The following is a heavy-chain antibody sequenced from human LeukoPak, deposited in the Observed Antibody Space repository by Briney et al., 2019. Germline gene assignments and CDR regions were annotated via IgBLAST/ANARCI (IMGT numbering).Heavy chain of an antibody. CDR2: ISSSGSTI. CDR1: GFTFSDYY. J-gene: IGHJ4*02. CDR3: ARDGDIVVVPAAKFDY. Sequence: PGGSLRLSCAASGFTFSDYYMSWIRQAPGKGLEWVSYISSSGSTICYADSVKGRFTISRDNAKNSLYLQMNSLRAEDTAVYYCARDGDIVVVPAAKFDYWGQGTLVTVSS. D-gene: IGHD2-2*01. V-gene: IGHV3-11*01.